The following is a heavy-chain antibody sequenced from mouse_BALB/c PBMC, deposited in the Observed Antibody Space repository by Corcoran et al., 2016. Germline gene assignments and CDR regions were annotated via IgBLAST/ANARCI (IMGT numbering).Heavy chain of an antibody. CDR3: AYWDYGYNYSDY. J-gene: IGHJ2*01. Sequence: EVPLQQSGPDLVKPGASVKMSCKASGYTFTSYVLHWVKQKLGQGLEWLGYINPYNDGTKYNEKFKGKATLTSDRSSSTAYMELSSLTSEDSAVYYGAYWDYGYNYSDYWGQGTTLTVSS. D-gene: IGHD1-2*01. V-gene: IGHV1S136*01. CDR2: INPYNDGT. CDR1: GYTFTSYV.